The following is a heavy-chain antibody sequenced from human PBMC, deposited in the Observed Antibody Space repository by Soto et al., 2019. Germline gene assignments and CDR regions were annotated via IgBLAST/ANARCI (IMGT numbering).Heavy chain of an antibody. D-gene: IGHD2-15*01. CDR3: ARLLFHCLRGTCADSNFYGLDV. CDR2: IYYAGST. V-gene: IGHV4-39*01. J-gene: IGHJ6*02. Sequence: PSETLSLTCTVSGGSISSTDHYWGWIRQPPGKGLEWLGSIYYAGSTFHNPSLKRRATISVDTSRNQFSLRLSSVTASDTAVYYCARLLFHCLRGTCADSNFYGLDVWRQGTTVTASS. CDR1: GGSISSTDHY.